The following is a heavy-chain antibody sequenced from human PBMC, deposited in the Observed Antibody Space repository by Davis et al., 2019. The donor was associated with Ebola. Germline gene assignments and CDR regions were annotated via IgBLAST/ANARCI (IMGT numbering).Heavy chain of an antibody. D-gene: IGHD6-13*01. Sequence: GESLKISCAASGFTFSGSAMHWVRQASGKGLEWVGRIRSKGYSYATEYAASVKGRFTISRDDSKNTAYLQMNSLKTEDTAVYYCSRGMAAAGTGALDIWGQGTMVTVSS. CDR1: GFTFSGSA. J-gene: IGHJ3*02. CDR3: SRGMAAAGTGALDI. CDR2: IRSKGYSYAT. V-gene: IGHV3-73*01.